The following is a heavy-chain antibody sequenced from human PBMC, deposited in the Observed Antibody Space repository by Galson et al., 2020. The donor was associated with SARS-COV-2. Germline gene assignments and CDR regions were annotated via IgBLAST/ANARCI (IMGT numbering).Heavy chain of an antibody. Sequence: ASVKVSCKASGYTFTGYYMHWVRQAPGQGLEWMGWINPNSGGTNYAQKFQGRVTMTRDTSISTAYMELSRLRSDDTAVYYCARARGSSTSTYYYYYGMDVWGQGTTVTVSS. D-gene: IGHD2-2*01. CDR1: GYTFTGYY. CDR3: ARARGSSTSTYYYYYGMDV. J-gene: IGHJ6*02. CDR2: INPNSGGT. V-gene: IGHV1-2*02.